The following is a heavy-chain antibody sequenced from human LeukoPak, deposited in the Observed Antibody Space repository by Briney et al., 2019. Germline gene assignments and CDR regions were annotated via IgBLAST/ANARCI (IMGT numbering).Heavy chain of an antibody. CDR2: SYPGGAGT. Sequence: NRGGSLLICSEGAGSIFTSYWIGWGRRLPGKGREWMGSSYPGGAGTKYSPSFQGQVTISADKSNSTSSLQWSSLKASDTAMYYCATRAYYYGSGTLQYYFDYWGQGTLVTVSS. J-gene: IGHJ4*02. CDR3: ATRAYYYGSGTLQYYFDY. D-gene: IGHD3-10*01. CDR1: GSIFTSYW. V-gene: IGHV5-51*01.